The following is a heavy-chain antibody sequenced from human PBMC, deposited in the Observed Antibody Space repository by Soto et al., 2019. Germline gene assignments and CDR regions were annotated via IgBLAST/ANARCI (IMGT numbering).Heavy chain of an antibody. D-gene: IGHD5-18*01. CDR1: GYTFISYA. Sequence: ASVNVSCKASGYTFISYAMNWVRQAPGQRLEWMGWINAGNGNTKYSQKFQGRVTITRDTSASTGYMELSSLRSEDTAVYYCARDPGYSYGYNWGQGTLVTGSS. J-gene: IGHJ4*02. CDR2: INAGNGNT. V-gene: IGHV1-3*01. CDR3: ARDPGYSYGYN.